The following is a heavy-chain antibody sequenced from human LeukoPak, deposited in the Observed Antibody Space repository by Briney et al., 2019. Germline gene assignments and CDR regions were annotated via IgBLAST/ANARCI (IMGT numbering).Heavy chain of an antibody. Sequence: GGSLRLSCAASGFTFSSYEMNWVRQAPGKGLEWVSYISSSGSTIYYADSVKGRFTISRDNAKNSLYLQMNSLRAEDTAVYYCARDAWAAPMLLLPNRPPTDAFDIWGQGTMVTVSS. V-gene: IGHV3-48*03. CDR3: ARDAWAAPMLLLPNRPPTDAFDI. CDR1: GFTFSSYE. CDR2: ISSSGSTI. D-gene: IGHD2-15*01. J-gene: IGHJ3*02.